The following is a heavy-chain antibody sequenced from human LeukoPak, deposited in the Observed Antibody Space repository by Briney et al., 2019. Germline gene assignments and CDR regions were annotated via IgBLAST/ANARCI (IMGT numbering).Heavy chain of an antibody. CDR2: INPNSGGT. CDR1: GYTFTGYY. V-gene: IGHV1-2*02. D-gene: IGHD3-3*01. Sequence: ASVKVPCKASGYTFTGYYMHWVRQAPGQGLEWMGWINPNSGGTNYAQKFQGRVTMTRDTSISTAYMELSRLRSDDTAVYYCARSPFTIFGVVIIPDELDYWGQGTLVTVSS. CDR3: ARSPFTIFGVVIIPDELDY. J-gene: IGHJ4*02.